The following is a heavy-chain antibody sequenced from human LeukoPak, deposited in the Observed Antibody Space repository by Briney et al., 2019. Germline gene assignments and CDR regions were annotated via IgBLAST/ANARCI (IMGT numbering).Heavy chain of an antibody. J-gene: IGHJ5*02. CDR1: GGSITGSPYY. CDR3: ARRSGDWAVNWFDP. Sequence: SDTLSLTCTVTGGSITGSPYYWAWFRQPPGKGLEWLGSLYHTGSTYYSPSLKSRVSLFLDTSKSQFSLKVTSVTAADTAVYYCARRSGDWAVNWFDPWGQGTLVSVSS. CDR2: LYHTGST. V-gene: IGHV4-39*01. D-gene: IGHD2-21*02.